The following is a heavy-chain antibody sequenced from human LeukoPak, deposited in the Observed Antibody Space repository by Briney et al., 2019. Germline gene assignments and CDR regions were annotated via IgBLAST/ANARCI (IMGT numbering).Heavy chain of an antibody. J-gene: IGHJ4*02. D-gene: IGHD1-26*01. CDR1: GGSISSSNW. V-gene: IGHV4-4*02. Sequence: SETLSLTCAVSGGSISSSNWWSWVRQPPGKGLEWIGEIYHSGNTYDNPSLKSRVTISVDTSKNQFSLKLSSVTAADTAVYYCATTTIRLGYWGQGTLVTVSS. CDR3: ATTTIRLGY. CDR2: IYHSGNT.